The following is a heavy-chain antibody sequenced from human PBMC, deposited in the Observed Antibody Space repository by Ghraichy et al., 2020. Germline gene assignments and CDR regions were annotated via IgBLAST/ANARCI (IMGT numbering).Heavy chain of an antibody. CDR3: ARAFSSGVWWFDP. V-gene: IGHV3-7*03. CDR1: GITFSNSW. CDR2: IKGDGSAK. D-gene: IGHD6-13*01. J-gene: IGHJ5*02. Sequence: GESLNISCAVSGITFSNSWMTWVRQAPGKGLEWVADIKGDGSAKDYVDSVKGRFTISRDNAKDSLFLQMTNLRAEDTAVYYCARAFSSGVWWFDPWGQGTRVTVSS.